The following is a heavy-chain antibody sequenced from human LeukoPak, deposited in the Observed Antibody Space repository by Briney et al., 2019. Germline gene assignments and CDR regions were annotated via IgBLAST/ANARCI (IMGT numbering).Heavy chain of an antibody. V-gene: IGHV3-23*01. Sequence: GGSLRLFCAASGFTFSSYAMSWVRQAPGKGLEWVSAISGSGGSTYYADSVKGRFTISRDNSKNTLYLQMNSLRAEDTAVYYCAKDRGYCSGGSCYTHFDYCGKGTLVTVSS. J-gene: IGHJ4*02. D-gene: IGHD2-15*01. CDR3: AKDRGYCSGGSCYTHFDY. CDR1: GFTFSSYA. CDR2: ISGSGGST.